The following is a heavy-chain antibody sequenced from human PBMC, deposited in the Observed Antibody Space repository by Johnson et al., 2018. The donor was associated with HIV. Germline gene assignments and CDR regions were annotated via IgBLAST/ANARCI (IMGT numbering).Heavy chain of an antibody. CDR3: AKPPGDWAIRGDDAFDI. CDR2: ISGSGGST. V-gene: IGHV3-23*01. J-gene: IGHJ3*02. Sequence: VQLLESGGGVVQPGRSLRLSCAASGFTFSSYAMSWVRQAPGKWLEWVSAISGSGGSTYYADSVKGRFTISRDNSKNTLYLQMNSLRAEDTAVYYCAKPPGDWAIRGDDAFDIWGQGTMVTVSS. D-gene: IGHD3-10*01. CDR1: GFTFSSYA.